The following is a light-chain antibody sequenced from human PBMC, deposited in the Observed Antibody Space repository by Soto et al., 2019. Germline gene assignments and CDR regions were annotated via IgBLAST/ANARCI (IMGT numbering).Light chain of an antibody. Sequence: EIVLTQSPGTLSLSPVERAALSCRASQSVSSSYLAWYQQKPGQALTLLMYDTSYRATGIPDRFSGSGSVTDFTLTISRLEPEDFAVYYCQQYDDSLHVWTFGKGTKVDIK. CDR3: QQYDDSLHVWT. J-gene: IGKJ1*01. CDR1: QSVSSSY. CDR2: DTS. V-gene: IGKV3-20*01.